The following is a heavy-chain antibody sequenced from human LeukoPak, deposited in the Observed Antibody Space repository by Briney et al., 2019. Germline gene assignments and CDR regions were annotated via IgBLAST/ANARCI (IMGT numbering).Heavy chain of an antibody. CDR3: ASFGGSSGQFDP. CDR1: GFTFSSYA. Sequence: GGSLRLSCAASGFTFSSYAMSWVRQAPGKGLEWVSAISGSGGSTYYADSVKGRFTISRDNAKNTLYLQMNSLRAEDTAVYYCASFGGSSGQFDPWGQGTLVTVSS. D-gene: IGHD2-15*01. CDR2: ISGSGGST. J-gene: IGHJ5*02. V-gene: IGHV3-23*01.